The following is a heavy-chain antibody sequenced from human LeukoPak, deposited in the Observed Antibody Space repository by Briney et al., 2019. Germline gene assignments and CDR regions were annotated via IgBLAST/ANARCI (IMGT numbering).Heavy chain of an antibody. Sequence: SETLSLTCTVSGGSISSYYWRWIRQPPGKGREWVGYIYYSASTIYNPSLNIRLTISVHTSKNQFSLKLSSVTAADTAVYYCARSYTAMVDYWGQGTLVTVSS. CDR3: ARSYTAMVDY. D-gene: IGHD5-18*01. V-gene: IGHV4-59*01. J-gene: IGHJ4*02. CDR1: GGSISSYY. CDR2: IYYSAST.